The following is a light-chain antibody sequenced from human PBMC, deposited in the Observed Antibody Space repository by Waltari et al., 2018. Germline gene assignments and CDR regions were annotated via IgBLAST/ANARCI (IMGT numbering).Light chain of an antibody. CDR2: GAS. CDR3: QQYESYWT. Sequence: EIVLTQSPATLSVSPGERATLSCRASQSVSSNLAWYQHKPGQPPRLLIYGASTRATGIPARFNGSGSGTEFTLTISSLQSEDFAVYFCQQYESYWTFGQGTKVEMK. V-gene: IGKV3-15*01. J-gene: IGKJ1*01. CDR1: QSVSSN.